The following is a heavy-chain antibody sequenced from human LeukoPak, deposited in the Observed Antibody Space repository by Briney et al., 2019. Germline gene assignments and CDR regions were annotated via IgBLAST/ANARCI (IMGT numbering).Heavy chain of an antibody. CDR3: ARGGSGWGFDY. V-gene: IGHV4-59*08. D-gene: IGHD6-19*01. Sequence: SETLSLTCTVSGGSISSYYWSWIRQPPGKGLEWIGYIYYSGSTNYNPSLKSRVTISVDTSKNQFSLKLSSVTAADTAVYYCARGGSGWGFDYWGQGTLVTVSS. J-gene: IGHJ4*02. CDR1: GGSISSYY. CDR2: IYYSGST.